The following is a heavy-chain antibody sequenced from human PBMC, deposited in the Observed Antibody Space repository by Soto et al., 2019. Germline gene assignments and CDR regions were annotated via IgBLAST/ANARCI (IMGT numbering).Heavy chain of an antibody. D-gene: IGHD3-10*01. Sequence: QITLKESGPTLVKPTQTLTLTCTFSGFSLSTSGVGVGWIRQPPGKALEWLALIYWDDDKRYSPSLKSRITSTKDTTKNQVVLTMTNMDPVDTATYYCAQYGSGIRRYWFDPWGQGTLVTVSS. V-gene: IGHV2-5*02. CDR1: GFSLSTSGVG. CDR3: AQYGSGIRRYWFDP. J-gene: IGHJ5*02. CDR2: IYWDDDK.